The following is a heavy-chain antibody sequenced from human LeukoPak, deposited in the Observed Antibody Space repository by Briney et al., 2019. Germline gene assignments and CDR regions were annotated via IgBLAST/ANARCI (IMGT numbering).Heavy chain of an antibody. CDR3: ARVAEYDSSGFRFDY. J-gene: IGHJ4*02. Sequence: ASVKVSCKASGGTFSSYAISWVRQAPGQGIGWMGGIITIFGIANYAKKFQGRVTITADKSTSTAYMELSSLRSEDTAVYYCARVAEYDSSGFRFDYWGQGTLATVS. V-gene: IGHV1-69*10. CDR1: GGTFSSYA. D-gene: IGHD3-22*01. CDR2: IITIFGIA.